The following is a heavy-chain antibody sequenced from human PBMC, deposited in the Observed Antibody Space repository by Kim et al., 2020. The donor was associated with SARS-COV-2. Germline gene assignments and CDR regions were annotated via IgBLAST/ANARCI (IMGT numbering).Heavy chain of an antibody. CDR1: GFTFDIFA. J-gene: IGHJ4*02. CDR2: ISVDDSST. CDR3: AKAQTTHFYGSGCRDF. D-gene: IGHD3-10*01. Sequence: GGSLRLSCAASGFTFDIFAMHWVRQGPGKGLEWVSFISVDDSSTYYADSVKGRFTVSRDNTKNSLFLQMNSLRTDDTALFYCAKAQTTHFYGSGCRDFWGQGTLVTVSA. V-gene: IGHV3-43*02.